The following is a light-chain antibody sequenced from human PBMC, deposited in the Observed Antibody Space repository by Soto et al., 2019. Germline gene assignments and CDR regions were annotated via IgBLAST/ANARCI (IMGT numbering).Light chain of an antibody. CDR3: SSFAGSSNWV. CDR1: SIDSHL. J-gene: IGLJ3*02. V-gene: IGLV2-23*02. CDR2: DVD. Sequence: QSALTQPASVSGSPGQSITISCTGTSIDSHLVSWYQQHPGKGPKLLIYDVDKRPSGVSNRFSGSKSGNTASLTISGLQAEDEADYHCSSFAGSSNWVFGGGTKVTVL.